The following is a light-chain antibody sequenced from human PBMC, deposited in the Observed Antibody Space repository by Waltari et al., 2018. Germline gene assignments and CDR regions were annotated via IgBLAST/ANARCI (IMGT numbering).Light chain of an antibody. J-gene: IGKJ2*01. Sequence: ELVLTQSPGTLSLSPGERATPSCRASQCVSSSYLAWYQQQPGQAPRLLIYGASSRATGIPDRFSGSGSGTDFTLTISRLEPEDFAVYYCQQYGSSPYTFGQGTKLEIK. CDR1: QCVSSSY. V-gene: IGKV3-20*01. CDR3: QQYGSSPYT. CDR2: GAS.